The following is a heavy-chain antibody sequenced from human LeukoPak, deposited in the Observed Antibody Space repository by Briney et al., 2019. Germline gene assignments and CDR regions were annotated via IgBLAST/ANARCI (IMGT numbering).Heavy chain of an antibody. CDR2: INPNSGGT. Sequence: ASVKVSCKASGYTFTGYYMHWVRQAPGQGLEWMGWINPNSGGTNYAQKFQGRVTMTRDTSISTAYMELSRLRSDDTAVYYCARQYIVVVPAATVDTAMVTRWAFDIWGQGTMVTVSS. J-gene: IGHJ3*02. D-gene: IGHD2-2*01. CDR3: ARQYIVVVPAATVDTAMVTRWAFDI. V-gene: IGHV1-2*02. CDR1: GYTFTGYY.